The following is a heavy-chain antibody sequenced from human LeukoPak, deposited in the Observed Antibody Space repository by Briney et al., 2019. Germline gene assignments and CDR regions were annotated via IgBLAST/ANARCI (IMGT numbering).Heavy chain of an antibody. CDR3: AKGGARTHYYDSSGYYYRPFDY. Sequence: GGSLRLSCAASGFTFSSYAMHWVRQAPGKGLEWVAVISYDGSNKYYADSVKGRFTISRDNSKNTLYLQMNSLRAEDTAVYYCAKGGARTHYYDSSGYYYRPFDYWGQGTLVTVSS. D-gene: IGHD3-22*01. CDR2: ISYDGSNK. CDR1: GFTFSSYA. V-gene: IGHV3-30*04. J-gene: IGHJ4*02.